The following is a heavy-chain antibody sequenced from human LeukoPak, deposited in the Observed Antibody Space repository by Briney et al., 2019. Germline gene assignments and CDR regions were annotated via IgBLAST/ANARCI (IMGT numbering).Heavy chain of an antibody. V-gene: IGHV4-39*01. Sequence: SETLSLTCTVSGGSISSSSHYWGWIRQPPGKGLEWIGSIDYSGSTYYNPSLKSRVTISVDTSKNQFSLKLSSVPAADTAVYYCARLQWLRDDVFDIWGQGTMVTVSS. CDR1: GGSISSSSHY. CDR2: IDYSGST. J-gene: IGHJ3*02. CDR3: ARLQWLRDDVFDI. D-gene: IGHD5-12*01.